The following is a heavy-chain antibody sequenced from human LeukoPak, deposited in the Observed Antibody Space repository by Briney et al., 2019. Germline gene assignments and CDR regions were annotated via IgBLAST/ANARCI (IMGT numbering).Heavy chain of an antibody. D-gene: IGHD4-17*01. J-gene: IGHJ6*03. V-gene: IGHV4-30-2*01. Sequence: PSETLSLTCTVSGDSINGGGFYWSWIRQPPGKGLEGIVYVYHTGTTKDHPALKGRVTISVDRSRTRFSLIFNSVTAPDTAVYYCARDRVAGDGDYHYFYIDVWGRGNSVTVSS. CDR2: VYHTGTT. CDR3: ARDRVAGDGDYHYFYIDV. CDR1: GDSINGGGFY.